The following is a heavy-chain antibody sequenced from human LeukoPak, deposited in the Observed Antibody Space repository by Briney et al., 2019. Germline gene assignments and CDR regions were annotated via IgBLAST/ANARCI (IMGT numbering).Heavy chain of an antibody. Sequence: GGSLRLSCAASGFVFSNGWMSWVRQAPGKGLEWVGRIRSKTDGGTADYTAPVKGRFTISRDDSKNTPYLQMNSLKTEDTAVYYCTTGRLNWGQGTLVTVSS. CDR2: IRSKTDGGTA. J-gene: IGHJ4*02. D-gene: IGHD6-25*01. CDR1: GFVFSNGW. CDR3: TTGRLN. V-gene: IGHV3-15*01.